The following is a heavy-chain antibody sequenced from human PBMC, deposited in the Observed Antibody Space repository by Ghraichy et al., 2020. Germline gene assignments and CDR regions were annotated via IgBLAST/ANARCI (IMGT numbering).Heavy chain of an antibody. CDR3: AKSQLSSGYYYDFDY. CDR2: ISGSGGST. J-gene: IGHJ4*02. Sequence: GESLNISCAASGFTFSSYAMSWVRQAPGKGLEWVSAISGSGGSTYYADSVKGRFTISRDNSKNTLYLQMNSLRAEDTAVYYCAKSQLSSGYYYDFDYWGQGTLVTVSS. D-gene: IGHD3-22*01. V-gene: IGHV3-23*01. CDR1: GFTFSSYA.